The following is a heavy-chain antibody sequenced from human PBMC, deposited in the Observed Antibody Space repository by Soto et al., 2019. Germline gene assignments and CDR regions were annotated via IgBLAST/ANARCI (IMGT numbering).Heavy chain of an antibody. J-gene: IGHJ4*02. V-gene: IGHV3-73*01. CDR3: TSHVADF. CDR1: GFTFSGSA. Sequence: EVQLVESGGGLVQPGGSLKLSCAASGFTFSGSAIHWVRQASGKGLEWVGRIRSKPNNYATAYAASVKGRFTISRDDLKNTACLRMNSLKAEDTAVYYCTSHVADFWGQGALVTVSS. CDR2: IRSKPNNYAT.